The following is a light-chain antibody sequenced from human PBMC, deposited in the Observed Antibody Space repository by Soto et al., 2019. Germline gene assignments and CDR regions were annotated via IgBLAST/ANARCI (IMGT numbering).Light chain of an antibody. CDR2: DVT. V-gene: IGLV2-11*01. CDR3: CSFAGSYSYV. CDR1: SSDVGRYDY. Sequence: QSALTQPRSVSGSPGQSVTISCTGTSSDVGRYDYVSWYQQHPGKAPKLIVYDVTERPSGVPDRFSGSKSSNTASLTISGLQAEDEADYSCCSFAGSYSYVFGTGTKVTVL. J-gene: IGLJ1*01.